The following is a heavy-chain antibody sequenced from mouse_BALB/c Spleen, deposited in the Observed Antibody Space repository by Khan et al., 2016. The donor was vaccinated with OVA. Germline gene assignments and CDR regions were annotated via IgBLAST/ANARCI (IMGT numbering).Heavy chain of an antibody. J-gene: IGHJ3*01. CDR3: VRGGKFAY. D-gene: IGHD1-1*02. CDR2: ISTNYGDA. CDR1: GYTFTDYA. V-gene: IGHV1S137*01. Sequence: QVQLQQSGAELVRPGVSVKISCKASGYTFTDYAMHWVKQRHAKSLEWIGVISTNYGDADYNQKFQGKDSMTVYRSSSTVYMELARLTSEDSAIYYCVRGGKFAYWGQGTLVTVSA.